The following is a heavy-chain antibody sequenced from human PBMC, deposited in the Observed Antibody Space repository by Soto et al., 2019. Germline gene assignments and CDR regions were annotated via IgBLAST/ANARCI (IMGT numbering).Heavy chain of an antibody. V-gene: IGHV1-2*02. CDR2: INPNSGGT. J-gene: IGHJ6*02. CDR3: ARGLVKGEYYYYGMDV. D-gene: IGHD2-8*02. Sequence: ASVKVSCKASGYTFTGYYMHWVRQAPGQGLEWMGWINPNSGGTNYARKFQGRVTMTRDTSISTAYMELSRLRSDDTAVYYCARGLVKGEYYYYGMDVWGQGTTVTVSS. CDR1: GYTFTGYY.